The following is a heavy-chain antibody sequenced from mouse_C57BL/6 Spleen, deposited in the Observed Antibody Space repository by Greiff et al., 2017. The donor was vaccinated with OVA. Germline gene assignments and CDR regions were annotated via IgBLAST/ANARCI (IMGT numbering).Heavy chain of an antibody. J-gene: IGHJ3*01. CDR1: GYTFTSYW. Sequence: QVQLQQPGAELVKPGASVKLSCKASGYTFTSYWMQWVKQRPGQGLEWIGEIDPSDSYTNYNQKFKGKATLTVDTSSSTAYMQLSSLTSEDSAVYYCARSTDSSGYSFAYWGQGTLVTVSA. D-gene: IGHD3-2*01. CDR3: ARSTDSSGYSFAY. CDR2: IDPSDSYT. V-gene: IGHV1-50*01.